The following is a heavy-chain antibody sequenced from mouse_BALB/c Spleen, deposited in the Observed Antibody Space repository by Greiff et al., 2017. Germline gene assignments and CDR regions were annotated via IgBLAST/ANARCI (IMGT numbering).Heavy chain of an antibody. CDR3: ARYGFYAMDY. CDR2: IDPANGNT. Sequence: EVQLQQSGAELVKPGASVKLSCTASGFNIKATYMHWVKQRPEQGLEWIGRIDPANGNTKYDPKFQGKATITADTSSNTAYLQLSSLTSEDTAVYYCARYGFYAMDYWGQGTSVTVAS. V-gene: IGHV14-3*02. CDR1: GFNIKATY. D-gene: IGHD1-1*02. J-gene: IGHJ4*01.